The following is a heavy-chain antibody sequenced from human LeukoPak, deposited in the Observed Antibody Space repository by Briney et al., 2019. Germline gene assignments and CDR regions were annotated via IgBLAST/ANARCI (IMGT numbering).Heavy chain of an antibody. CDR2: ISSNGGST. Sequence: GGSLRLSCAASGFTFRKYPMHWVRQASGMGLEFVSTISSNGGSTNYANSVKGRFTISRDNSKNTLYLQMGSLRAEDMAVYYCATSILRFLEWLPRHDAFDIWGQGTMVTVSS. CDR3: ATSILRFLEWLPRHDAFDI. V-gene: IGHV3-64*01. J-gene: IGHJ3*02. CDR1: GFTFRKYP. D-gene: IGHD3-3*01.